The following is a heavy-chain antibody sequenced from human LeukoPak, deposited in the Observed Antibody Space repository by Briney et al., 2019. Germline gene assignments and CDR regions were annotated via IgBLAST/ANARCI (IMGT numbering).Heavy chain of an antibody. CDR3: AKDCSYQGNYYYMDV. J-gene: IGHJ6*03. D-gene: IGHD1-26*01. CDR1: GLIFSGYG. Sequence: VGSLRLSCAVSGLIFSGYGMDWVCQAPGKGLEWVAFIRYDGSNPYYADSVKGRFTISRDNSKNTLCLQMNRLRGEDPAVYDCAKDCSYQGNYYYMDVWGKGTTVTISS. V-gene: IGHV3-30*02. CDR2: IRYDGSNP.